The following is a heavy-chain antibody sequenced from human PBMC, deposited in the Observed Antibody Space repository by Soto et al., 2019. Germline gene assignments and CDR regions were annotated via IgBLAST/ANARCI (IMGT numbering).Heavy chain of an antibody. D-gene: IGHD2-2*01. CDR1: EFTFSSYA. V-gene: IGHV3-23*01. J-gene: IGHJ5*02. Sequence: PGGSLRLSCAASEFTFSSYAMSWVRQAPGKGLEWVSAISGSGGSTYYADSVKGRFTISRDNSKNTLYLQMNSLRAEDTAVYYCAKCGYIVVVPAPFDPWGQGTLVTVS. CDR3: AKCGYIVVVPAPFDP. CDR2: ISGSGGST.